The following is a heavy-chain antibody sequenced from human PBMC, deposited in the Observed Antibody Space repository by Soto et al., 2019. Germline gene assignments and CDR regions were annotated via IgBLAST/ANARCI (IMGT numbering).Heavy chain of an antibody. CDR1: GGSISSSSYS. Sequence: QLQLQESGPRLVKPSETLSLTCSVSGGSISSSSYSWGWIRQPPGKGLEWIGTIYYSGSTHYNPSLECRVAISXXXXXXXXXXXXXXXXXXXXXXXXXXXXXXXXXXXXXXXYYSVDVWGQGTTVTVS. CDR2: IYYSGST. V-gene: IGHV4-39*01. CDR3: XXXXXXXXXXXXXXYYSVDV. J-gene: IGHJ6*02.